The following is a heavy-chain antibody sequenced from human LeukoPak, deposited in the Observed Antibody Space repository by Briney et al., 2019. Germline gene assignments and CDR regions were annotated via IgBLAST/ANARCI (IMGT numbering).Heavy chain of an antibody. CDR3: ARDPYSGGYGAYYYYYMDV. CDR2: IIPSGHTT. D-gene: IGHD6-19*01. Sequence: GGSLRLSCAASGFTFSSHGMNWVRQAPGKGLEWVSGIIPSGHTTYYADSVRGRFTISRDNAENSLYLQMNSLRDEDTAVYYCARDPYSGGYGAYYYYYMDVWGKGTTVTVSS. V-gene: IGHV3-23*01. CDR1: GFTFSSHG. J-gene: IGHJ6*03.